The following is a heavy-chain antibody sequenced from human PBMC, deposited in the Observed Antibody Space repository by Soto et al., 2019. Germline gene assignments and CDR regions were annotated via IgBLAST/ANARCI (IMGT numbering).Heavy chain of an antibody. CDR2: IYSSGSA. CDR3: ATIVGANDY. J-gene: IGHJ4*02. D-gene: IGHD1-26*01. CDR1: RASIYTYS. Sequence: SETLSLTCTVSRASIYTYSWTWIRQPAGKGLQWIGHIYSSGSANYSPSLKSRVSMSVDSSKNQISLKLSSVTTADTAVYYCATIVGANDYWGQGTLVTVSS. V-gene: IGHV4-4*07.